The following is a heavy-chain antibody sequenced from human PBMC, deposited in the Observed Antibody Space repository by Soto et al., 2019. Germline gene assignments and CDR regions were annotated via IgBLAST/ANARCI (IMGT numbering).Heavy chain of an antibody. CDR2: ISGSGGST. CDR1: GFTFSSYA. J-gene: IGHJ5*02. Sequence: GGSLRLSCAASGFTFSSYAMSWVRQAPGKGLEWVSAISGSGGSTYYADSVKGRFTISRDNSKNTLYLQMNSLRAEDTAVYYCANMLGYCSSTSCSSPFDPWGQGTLVTVSS. V-gene: IGHV3-23*01. D-gene: IGHD2-2*01. CDR3: ANMLGYCSSTSCSSPFDP.